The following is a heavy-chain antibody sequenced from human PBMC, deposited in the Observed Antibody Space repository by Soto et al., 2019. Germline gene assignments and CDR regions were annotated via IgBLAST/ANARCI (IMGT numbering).Heavy chain of an antibody. J-gene: IGHJ4*02. Sequence: SETLSLTCTVSGGSISSYYWIWIRQPPGKGLEWIGYIYYSGSTNYNPSLKSRVTISVDTSKNQFSLKLSSVTAADTAVYYCARQILGYFDYWGQGTLVTVSS. CDR2: IYYSGST. CDR3: ARQILGYFDY. V-gene: IGHV4-59*08. D-gene: IGHD7-27*01. CDR1: GGSISSYY.